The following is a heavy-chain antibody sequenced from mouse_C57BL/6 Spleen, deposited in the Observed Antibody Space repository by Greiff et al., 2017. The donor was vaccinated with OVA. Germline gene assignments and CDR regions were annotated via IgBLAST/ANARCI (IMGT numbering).Heavy chain of an antibody. Sequence: QVQLQQPGAELVMPGASVKLSCKASGYTFTSYWMHWVKQRPGQGLEWIGEIDPSDSYTNYNQKFKGKSTLTVDKSSSTAYMQLSSLTSEDSAVYYCARKSLYYYGSSYWYFDVWGTGTTVTVSS. V-gene: IGHV1-69*01. J-gene: IGHJ1*03. D-gene: IGHD1-1*01. CDR2: IDPSDSYT. CDR3: ARKSLYYYGSSYWYFDV. CDR1: GYTFTSYW.